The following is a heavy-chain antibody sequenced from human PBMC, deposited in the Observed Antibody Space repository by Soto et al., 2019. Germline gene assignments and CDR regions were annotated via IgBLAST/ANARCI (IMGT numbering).Heavy chain of an antibody. J-gene: IGHJ4*02. CDR3: ARGPSGDKVDY. CDR1: GGSISNVNDC. Sequence: QVQLQESGPGLVKPSETLSLTCTVSGGSISNVNDCWSWIRQSPDKGLECIGHIYDGGSTYNNPSLKSRITISVDTSKNQFSLKLRSVSVADTAVYYCARGPSGDKVDYWGQGILVTVSS. D-gene: IGHD7-27*01. V-gene: IGHV4-30-4*01. CDR2: IYDGGST.